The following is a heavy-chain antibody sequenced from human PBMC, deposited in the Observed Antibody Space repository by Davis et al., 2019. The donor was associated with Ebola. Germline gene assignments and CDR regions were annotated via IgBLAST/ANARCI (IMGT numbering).Heavy chain of an antibody. CDR3: ASPTSYDFWSGYFDY. CDR1: GGSISSSSYY. J-gene: IGHJ4*02. D-gene: IGHD3-3*01. CDR2: IYYSGST. Sequence: PSETLSLTCTVPGGSISSSSYYWGWTRHPPGKGLEWIGSIYYSGSTYYNPSLKSRVTISVDTSKNQFSLKLSSVTAADTAVYYCASPTSYDFWSGYFDYWGQGTLVTVSS. V-gene: IGHV4-39*01.